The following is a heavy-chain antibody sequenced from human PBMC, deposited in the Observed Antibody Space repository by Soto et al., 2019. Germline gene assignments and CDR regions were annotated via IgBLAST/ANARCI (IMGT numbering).Heavy chain of an antibody. V-gene: IGHV1-69*02. D-gene: IGHD5-12*01. CDR3: ARYRERRYSGYDWGAEYYFDY. CDR2: IIPILGIA. CDR1: GGTFSSYT. J-gene: IGHJ4*02. Sequence: ASVKVSCKASGGTFSSYTISWVRQAPGQGLEWMGRIIPILGIANYAQKFQGRVTITADKSTSTAYMELSSLRSEDTAVYYCARYRERRYSGYDWGAEYYFDYWGQGTLVTVSS.